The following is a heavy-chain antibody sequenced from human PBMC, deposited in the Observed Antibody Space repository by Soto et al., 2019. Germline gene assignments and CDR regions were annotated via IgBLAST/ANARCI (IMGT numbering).Heavy chain of an antibody. D-gene: IGHD2-15*01. CDR2: ISSGSSNI. CDR1: GFAFRSYN. Sequence: EVQLVESGGGLVKPGGSLTLSCAASGFAFRSYNMNWVRQAPGKGLEWVSSISSGSSNIYYADSVKGRFTISRDNAKNSLFLQRDSLRAEDSAVYYCASATVVAATFDFWGQGTLVTVSS. CDR3: ASATVVAATFDF. V-gene: IGHV3-21*01. J-gene: IGHJ4*02.